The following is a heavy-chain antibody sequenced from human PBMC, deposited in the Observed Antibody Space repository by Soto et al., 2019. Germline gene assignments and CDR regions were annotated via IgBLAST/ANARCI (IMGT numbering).Heavy chain of an antibody. D-gene: IGHD2-15*01. Sequence: PGGSLRLSCAGSGFIFSNSAFHWVRQAPGKGLEWVALISYDGNNKYYADSVKGRFTISRDNSKNTLYLQMNSLRAEDTAVYYCAKDRGYSDYWGQGTLVTVSS. V-gene: IGHV3-30-3*01. J-gene: IGHJ4*02. CDR1: GFIFSNSA. CDR3: AKDRGYSDY. CDR2: ISYDGNNK.